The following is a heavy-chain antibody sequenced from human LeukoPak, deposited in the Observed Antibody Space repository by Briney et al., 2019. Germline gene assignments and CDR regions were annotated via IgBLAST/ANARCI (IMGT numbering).Heavy chain of an antibody. Sequence: GASVKVSCKASGYTFTSYYMHWVRQAPGKGLEWMGIINPSGGSTSYAQKFQGRVTMTRDTSTSTVYMELSGLRSEDTAVYYCARDLDYGGNSGTFDIWGQGTMVTVSS. V-gene: IGHV1-46*01. J-gene: IGHJ3*02. D-gene: IGHD4-23*01. CDR2: INPSGGST. CDR3: ARDLDYGGNSGTFDI. CDR1: GYTFTSYY.